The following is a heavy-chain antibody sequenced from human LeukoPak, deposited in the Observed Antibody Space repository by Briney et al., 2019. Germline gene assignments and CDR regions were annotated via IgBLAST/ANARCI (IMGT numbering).Heavy chain of an antibody. V-gene: IGHV3-48*03. D-gene: IGHD3-22*01. J-gene: IGHJ4*02. CDR1: GFTFSSYE. CDR3: ARGLHSRLYDSSVYYPY. CDR2: ISSSSSTI. Sequence: HSGGSLRLSCAASGFTFSSYEMNWVRQAPGKGLEWVSYISSSSSTIYYADSVKGRFTVSRDNAKNSLYLQMNSLRAEDTAIYYCARGLHSRLYDSSVYYPYWGQGTLVTVSS.